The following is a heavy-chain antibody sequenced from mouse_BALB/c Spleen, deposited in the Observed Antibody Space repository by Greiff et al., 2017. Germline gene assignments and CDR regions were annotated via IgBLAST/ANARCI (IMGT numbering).Heavy chain of an antibody. Sequence: EVHLVESGGGLVQPGGSRKLSCAASGFTFSSFGMHWVRQAPEKGLEWVAYISSGSSTIYYADTVKGRFTISRDNPKNTLFLQMTSLRSEDTAMYYCARDYDPMDYWGQGTSVTVSS. V-gene: IGHV5-17*02. D-gene: IGHD2-4*01. CDR3: ARDYDPMDY. CDR2: ISSGSSTI. CDR1: GFTFSSFG. J-gene: IGHJ4*01.